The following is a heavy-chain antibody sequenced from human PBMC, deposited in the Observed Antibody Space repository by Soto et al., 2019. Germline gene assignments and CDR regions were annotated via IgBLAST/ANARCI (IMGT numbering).Heavy chain of an antibody. Sequence: ASVKVSCKASGGTFSSYAISWVRQAPGQGLEWMGGIIPIFGTANYAQKFQGRVTITADESTSTAYMELSSLRSEDTAVYYCASPGGYCSGGSCYELSVWGQGTMVTVSS. D-gene: IGHD2-15*01. J-gene: IGHJ6*02. V-gene: IGHV1-69*13. CDR2: IIPIFGTA. CDR3: ASPGGYCSGGSCYELSV. CDR1: GGTFSSYA.